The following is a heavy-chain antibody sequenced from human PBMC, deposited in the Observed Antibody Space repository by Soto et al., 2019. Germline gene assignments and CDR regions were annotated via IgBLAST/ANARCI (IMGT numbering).Heavy chain of an antibody. CDR3: ATRSPAFGY. V-gene: IGHV1-18*01. J-gene: IGHJ4*02. Sequence: KHHLASVKVSCKTSGYTFTSYGISWVRQAPGQGLEWMGWITTDKGKTTYAQKFQGRVTMTTDTSTSSAYMEMRSLRSDVTAVYYCATRSPAFGYWGQGTLVTVSS. CDR2: ITTDKGKT. CDR1: GYTFTSYG.